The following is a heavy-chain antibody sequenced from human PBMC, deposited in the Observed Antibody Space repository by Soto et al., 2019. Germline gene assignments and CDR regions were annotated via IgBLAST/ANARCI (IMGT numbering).Heavy chain of an antibody. V-gene: IGHV3-9*01. Sequence: GGSLRLSCAASGFTFDDYAMHWVRQAPGKGLEWVSGISWNSGSIGYADSVKGRFTISRDNAKNSLYLQMNSLGAEDTALYYCAKDALRYFDWLLYPGAFDIWGQGTMVTVSS. CDR2: ISWNSGSI. CDR1: GFTFDDYA. D-gene: IGHD3-9*01. J-gene: IGHJ3*02. CDR3: AKDALRYFDWLLYPGAFDI.